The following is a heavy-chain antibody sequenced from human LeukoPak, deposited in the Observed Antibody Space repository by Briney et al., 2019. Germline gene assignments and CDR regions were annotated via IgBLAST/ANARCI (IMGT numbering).Heavy chain of an antibody. Sequence: GRSLRLSCAASGFTFSSYGMHWVRQAPGKGLEWVAVLWYDGSNKYYADSVKGRFTISRDNSKNTLYLQMNSLRAEDTAVYYCARETGSSGYMPSRGGAFDIWGQGTMVTVSS. D-gene: IGHD3-22*01. J-gene: IGHJ3*02. CDR2: LWYDGSNK. CDR3: ARETGSSGYMPSRGGAFDI. CDR1: GFTFSSYG. V-gene: IGHV3-33*01.